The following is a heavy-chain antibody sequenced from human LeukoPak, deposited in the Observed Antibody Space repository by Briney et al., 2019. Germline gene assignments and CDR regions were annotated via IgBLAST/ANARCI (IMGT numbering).Heavy chain of an antibody. CDR3: VAWGSLVV. CDR1: GFTFSNYG. V-gene: IGHV3-33*01. D-gene: IGHD3-16*01. CDR2: IWYDGSNK. Sequence: PGGSLRLSCAASGFTFSNYGMHWVRQAPGKGLEWVALIWYDGSNKYYTDSVKGRLTISRDNSKDTLFLQMNGLRAEDTAVFYCVAWGSLVVWGQGTLVTVSS. J-gene: IGHJ4*02.